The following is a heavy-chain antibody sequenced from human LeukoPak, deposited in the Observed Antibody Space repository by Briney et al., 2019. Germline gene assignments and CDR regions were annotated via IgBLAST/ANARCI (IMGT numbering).Heavy chain of an antibody. Sequence: SETLSLTCTVSGGSISSGGYYWRWIRQHPGKGLEWIGYIYYSGSTYYNPSLKSRVTISVDTSKNQFSLKLSSVTAADTAVYYCARVRPESSGYYYPDYWGQGTLVTVSS. V-gene: IGHV4-31*03. D-gene: IGHD3-22*01. CDR3: ARVRPESSGYYYPDY. CDR2: IYYSGST. CDR1: GGSISSGGYY. J-gene: IGHJ4*02.